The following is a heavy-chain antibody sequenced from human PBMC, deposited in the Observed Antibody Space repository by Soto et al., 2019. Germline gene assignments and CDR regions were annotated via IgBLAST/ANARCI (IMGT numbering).Heavy chain of an antibody. CDR2: ISGSGGST. CDR1: GGPFSSYA. Sequence: GGSLRLSCAASGGPFSSYAMSWVRQAPGKGLEWVSAISGSGGSTYYADSVKGRFTISRDNSKNTLYLQMNSLRAEDTAVYYCAKGGGSLGLFDCWGQGTLVTVSS. CDR3: AKGGGSLGLFDC. J-gene: IGHJ4*02. D-gene: IGHD5-12*01. V-gene: IGHV3-23*01.